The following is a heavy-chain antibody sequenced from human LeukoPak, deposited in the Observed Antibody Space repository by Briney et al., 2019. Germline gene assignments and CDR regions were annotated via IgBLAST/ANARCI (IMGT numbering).Heavy chain of an antibody. CDR3: ARDLRSGGSFTDAFDI. Sequence: ASVKVSCKASGYTFTSYGISWVRQAPGQGLEWMGWISAYNGNTNYAQKLQGRVTMTTDTFTSTAYMELRSLRSDDTAVYYCARDLRSGGSFTDAFDIWGQGTMVTVSS. J-gene: IGHJ3*02. CDR2: ISAYNGNT. CDR1: GYTFTSYG. V-gene: IGHV1-18*01. D-gene: IGHD1-26*01.